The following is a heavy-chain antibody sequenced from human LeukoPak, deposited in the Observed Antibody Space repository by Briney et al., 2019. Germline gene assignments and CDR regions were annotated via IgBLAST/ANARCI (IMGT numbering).Heavy chain of an antibody. CDR3: AGYSGSYQGYFDY. V-gene: IGHV1-69*05. J-gene: IGHJ4*02. Sequence: SVKVSCKASGGTFSSYAISWVRQAPGQGLEWMGVIIPIFGTANYAQKFQGRVTITTDESTSTAYMELSSLRSEDTAVYYCAGYSGSYQGYFDYWGQGTLVTVSS. CDR2: IIPIFGTA. D-gene: IGHD1-26*01. CDR1: GGTFSSYA.